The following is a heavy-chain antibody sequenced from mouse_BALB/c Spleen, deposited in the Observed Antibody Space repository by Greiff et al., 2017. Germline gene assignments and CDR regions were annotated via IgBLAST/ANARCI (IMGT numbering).Heavy chain of an antibody. CDR1: GFTFTDYY. V-gene: IGHV7-3*02. CDR2: IRNKANGYTT. Sequence: EVMLVESGGGLVKPGGSLKLSCAASGFTFTDYYMSWVRQPPGKALEWLGFIRNKANGYTTEYSASVKGRFTISRDNSQSILYLQMNTLRAEDSATYYCARATTAWFAYWGQGTLVTVSA. J-gene: IGHJ3*01. CDR3: ARATTAWFAY. D-gene: IGHD5-5*01.